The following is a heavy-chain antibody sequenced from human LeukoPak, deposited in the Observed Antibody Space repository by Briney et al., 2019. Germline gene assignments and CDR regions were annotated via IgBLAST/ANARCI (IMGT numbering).Heavy chain of an antibody. CDR2: ISYDGSNK. CDR3: ARDYRYDSSGYYSDY. V-gene: IGHV3-30-3*01. CDR1: GFTFSSYA. J-gene: IGHJ4*02. D-gene: IGHD3-22*01. Sequence: GGSLRLSCAASGFTFSSYAMHWVRQAPGKGLEWVAVISYDGSNKYYADSVKGRFTISRDNSKNTLYLQMNSLRAEDTAVYYCARDYRYDSSGYYSDYWGQGTLVTVSS.